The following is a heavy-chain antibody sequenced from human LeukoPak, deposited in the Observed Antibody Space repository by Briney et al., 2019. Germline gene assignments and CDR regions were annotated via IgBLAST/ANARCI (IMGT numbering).Heavy chain of an antibody. J-gene: IGHJ6*03. V-gene: IGHV1-69*05. D-gene: IGHD4-23*01. CDR2: IIPIFGTA. CDR1: GGTFSSYA. Sequence: SVKVSCKASGGTFSSYAISWVRQAPGQGLEWMGGIIPIFGTANYAQKFQGRVTITTDESTSTAYMELSSLRSEDTAVYYCARDRWPPYYYYYMDVWGKGTTVTVSS. CDR3: ARDRWPPYYYYYMDV.